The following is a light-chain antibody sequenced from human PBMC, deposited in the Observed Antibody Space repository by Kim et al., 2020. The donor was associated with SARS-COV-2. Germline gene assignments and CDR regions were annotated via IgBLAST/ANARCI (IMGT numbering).Light chain of an antibody. CDR2: AAA. Sequence: GKRATSCCRASQSVRRNYLAWYQQKVGQAPRLLIDAAASRATGIPDRFSGSGYQTDFTLTINGLEPEDFAVDYGQQYGRSPGYTFGQGTKLEI. V-gene: IGKV3-20*01. CDR1: QSVRRNY. J-gene: IGKJ2*01. CDR3: QQYGRSPGYT.